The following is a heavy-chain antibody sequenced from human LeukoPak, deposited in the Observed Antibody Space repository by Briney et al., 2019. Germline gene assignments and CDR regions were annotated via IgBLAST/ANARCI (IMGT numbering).Heavy chain of an antibody. D-gene: IGHD6-25*01. Sequence: KPSETLSLTCAVYGGSFSGYYWSWIRQPPGKGLEWIGEINHSGSTNYNPPLKSRVTISVDTSKNQFSLKLSSVTAADTAVYYCARRRSVRNFDYWGQGTLVTVSS. J-gene: IGHJ4*02. CDR1: GGSFSGYY. CDR3: ARRRSVRNFDY. V-gene: IGHV4-34*01. CDR2: INHSGST.